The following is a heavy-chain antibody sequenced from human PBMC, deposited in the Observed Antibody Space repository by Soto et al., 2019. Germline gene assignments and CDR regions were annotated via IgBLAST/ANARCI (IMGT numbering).Heavy chain of an antibody. CDR3: ARGRQGVRFLERLSYHDYYYYGMEV. Sequence: PGGSLRLSCAASGFTFSSYGMHWVRQAPGKGLEWVAVIWYDGSNKYYADSVKGRFTISRDNSKNTLYLQMNSLRAEDTAVYYCARGRQGVRFLERLSYHDYYYYGMEVWGQGTTVTVSS. CDR2: IWYDGSNK. J-gene: IGHJ6*02. D-gene: IGHD3-3*01. CDR1: GFTFSSYG. V-gene: IGHV3-33*01.